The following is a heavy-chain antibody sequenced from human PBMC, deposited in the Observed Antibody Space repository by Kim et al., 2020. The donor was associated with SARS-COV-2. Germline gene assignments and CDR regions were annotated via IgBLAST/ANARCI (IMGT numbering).Heavy chain of an antibody. CDR2: ISYDGSNK. D-gene: IGHD3-10*01. V-gene: IGHV3-30*04. J-gene: IGHJ6*02. CDR1: GFTFSSYA. Sequence: GGSLRLSCAASGFTFSSYAMHWVRQAPGKGLEWVALISYDGSNKYYADSVKGRFTISRDNSKNTLYLQMNSLRAEDTAVYYCARDSGGGMDVWGQGTTVTVSS. CDR3: ARDSGGGMDV.